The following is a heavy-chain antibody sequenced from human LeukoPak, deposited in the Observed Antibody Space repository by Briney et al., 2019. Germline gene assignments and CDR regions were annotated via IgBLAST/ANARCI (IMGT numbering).Heavy chain of an antibody. D-gene: IGHD4-17*01. CDR1: GFTFSSYA. V-gene: IGHV3-23*01. CDR2: ISGSGGST. Sequence: GGSLRLSCAASGFTFSSYAMSWVRQAPGKGLEWVSAISGSGGSTYYADSVKGRFTISRDNSKNTLYLRMNSLRAEDTAVYYCAKDQDYGDLEPFDYWGQGTLVTVSS. CDR3: AKDQDYGDLEPFDY. J-gene: IGHJ4*02.